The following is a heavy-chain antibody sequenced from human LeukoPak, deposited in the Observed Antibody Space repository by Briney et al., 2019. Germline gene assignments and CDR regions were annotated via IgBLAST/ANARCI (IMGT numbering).Heavy chain of an antibody. CDR1: GGSISSSRYH. CDR3: ARRRGDY. V-gene: IGHV4-39*01. J-gene: IGHJ4*02. CDR2: IFYTGSA. Sequence: SETLSLTCTVPGGSISSSRYHWGWIRQTPGKGLEWIGTIFYTGSAYYNPSLKSRVTISVDTSKNQFSLKLSSVTAADTAVYYCARRRGDYWGQGTLVTVSS. D-gene: IGHD3-10*01.